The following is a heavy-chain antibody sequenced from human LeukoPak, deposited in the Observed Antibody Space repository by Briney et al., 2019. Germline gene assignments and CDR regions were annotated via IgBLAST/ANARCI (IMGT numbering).Heavy chain of an antibody. CDR3: ARDSPGGYYYYYYYMDV. Sequence: ASVKVSCKVSGYTLTELSMHWVRQAPGKGLEWMGGFDPEDGETIYAQKFQGRVTMTEDTSTDTAYMELSSLRSEDTAVYYCARDSPGGYYYYYYYMDVWGKGTTVTVSS. J-gene: IGHJ6*03. V-gene: IGHV1-24*01. CDR2: FDPEDGET. D-gene: IGHD6-25*01. CDR1: GYTLTELS.